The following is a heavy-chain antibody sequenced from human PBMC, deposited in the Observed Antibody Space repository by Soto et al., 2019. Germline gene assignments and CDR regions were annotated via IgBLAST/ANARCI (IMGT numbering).Heavy chain of an antibody. CDR1: GYTFTGLY. V-gene: IGHV1-2*02. J-gene: IGHJ3*02. CDR2: INPNSGDT. D-gene: IGHD1-1*01. Sequence: ASVKVSCKASGYTFTGLYMHWVRQAPGQGLEGMGWINPNSGDTNYVQKFQGRATMTRDTSISTAYMELSRLRSDDTAVYYCAVQEHAFDIWGQGTMVTVSS. CDR3: AVQEHAFDI.